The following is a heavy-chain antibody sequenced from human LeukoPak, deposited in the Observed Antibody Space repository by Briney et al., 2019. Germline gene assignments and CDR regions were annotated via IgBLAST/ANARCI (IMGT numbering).Heavy chain of an antibody. CDR2: ISGSGDRT. CDR3: ARVRYSSSWIYYFDY. J-gene: IGHJ4*02. D-gene: IGHD6-13*01. Sequence: TGGSLRLSCAASGFTFSNYALSWVRQAPGKGLEWVSAISGSGDRTYYANSVKGQFTISRDNSKNTLFLQMNSLRAEDTAIYYCARVRYSSSWIYYFDYWGQGTLVTVSS. CDR1: GFTFSNYA. V-gene: IGHV3-23*01.